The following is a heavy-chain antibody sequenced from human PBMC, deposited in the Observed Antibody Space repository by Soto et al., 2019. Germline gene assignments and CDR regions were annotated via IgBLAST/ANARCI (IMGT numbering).Heavy chain of an antibody. Sequence: QVQLQQWGAGRLKPSETLSLTCAVYGGSFSGYYWSWIRQPPGKGLEWIGEINHSGSTNYNPSLKSRVTISVDTSKNQFSLKLSSVTAADTAVYYCARKRMITFGGVIVRPFDYWGQGTLVTVSS. CDR1: GGSFSGYY. V-gene: IGHV4-34*01. J-gene: IGHJ4*02. CDR3: ARKRMITFGGVIVRPFDY. CDR2: INHSGST. D-gene: IGHD3-16*02.